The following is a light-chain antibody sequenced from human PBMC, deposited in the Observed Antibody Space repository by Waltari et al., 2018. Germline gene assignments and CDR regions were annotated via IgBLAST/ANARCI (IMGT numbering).Light chain of an antibody. Sequence: QSVLTQPPSVSAAPGPKVTMSCSGTTSNIWIEYVSSYQPPPGTAPKLLIYDDNKRPSGIPDRFSGSKSGTSATLGITGLQTGDEADYFCGTWDTSLSAWVFGGGTKLTVL. J-gene: IGLJ3*02. V-gene: IGLV1-51*01. CDR2: DDN. CDR3: GTWDTSLSAWV. CDR1: TSNIWIEY.